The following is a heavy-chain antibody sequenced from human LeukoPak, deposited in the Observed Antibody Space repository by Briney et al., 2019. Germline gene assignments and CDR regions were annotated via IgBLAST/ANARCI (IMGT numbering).Heavy chain of an antibody. CDR2: IYYSGST. V-gene: IGHV4-39*01. Sequence: PSETLSLTCTVSSGSISSSSYYWGWIRQPPGKGLEWIGSIYYSGSTYYNPSLKSRVTISVDTSKNQFSLKLSSVTAADTAVYYCARHGELLWFGELSKDSYWYLDLWGRGTLVTVSS. CDR3: ARHGELLWFGELSKDSYWYLDL. CDR1: SGSISSSSYY. J-gene: IGHJ2*01. D-gene: IGHD3-10*01.